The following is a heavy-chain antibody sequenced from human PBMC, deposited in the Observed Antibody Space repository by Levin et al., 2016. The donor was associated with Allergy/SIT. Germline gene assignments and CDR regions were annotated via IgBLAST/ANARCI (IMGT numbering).Heavy chain of an antibody. D-gene: IGHD1-26*01. Sequence: LSLTCAASGFNFDDYAMHWVRQVPGKGLEWVSGISWNSGRLGYADSVKGRFTISRDNAKNSLFLQMNSLRAEDTAVYYCATDNVGSLFESWGQGTLVTVSS. CDR3: ATDNVGSLFES. CDR1: GFNFDDYA. V-gene: IGHV3-9*01. CDR2: ISWNSGRL. J-gene: IGHJ4*02.